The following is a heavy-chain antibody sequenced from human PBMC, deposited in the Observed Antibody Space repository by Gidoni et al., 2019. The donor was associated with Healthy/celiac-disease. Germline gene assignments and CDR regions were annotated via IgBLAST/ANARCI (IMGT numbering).Heavy chain of an antibody. V-gene: IGHV3-21*01. CDR1: GFTFSSYS. CDR2: ISSSSSYI. CDR3: ARDSEVPAAMLRGIDAFDI. D-gene: IGHD2-2*01. Sequence: EVQLVESGGGLVKPGGSLRLSCAASGFTFSSYSMTWVRQAPGKGLEWVSSISSSSSYIYYADSVKGRFTISRDNAKNSLYLQMNSLRAEDTAVYYCARDSEVPAAMLRGIDAFDIWGQGTMVTVSS. J-gene: IGHJ3*02.